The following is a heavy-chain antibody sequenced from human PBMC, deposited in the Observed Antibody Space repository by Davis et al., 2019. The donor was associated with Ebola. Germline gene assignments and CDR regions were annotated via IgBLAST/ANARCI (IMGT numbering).Heavy chain of an antibody. CDR2: INHSGST. CDR3: ARDDKVMHFDN. V-gene: IGHV4-34*01. Sequence: SETLSLTCAVYGGSFSGYYWSWIRQPPGKGLEWIGEINHSGSTNYNPSLKSRVTISVDTSKNQFSLKLSSVTAADTAVYYCARDDKVMHFDNWGQGTLVTVSS. J-gene: IGHJ4*02. D-gene: IGHD3-16*01. CDR1: GGSFSGYY.